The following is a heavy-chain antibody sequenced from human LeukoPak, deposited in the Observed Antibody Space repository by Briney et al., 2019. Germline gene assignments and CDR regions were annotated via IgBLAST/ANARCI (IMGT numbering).Heavy chain of an antibody. D-gene: IGHD3-22*01. CDR1: GFTFSSYE. V-gene: IGHV3-48*03. Sequence: GGSLRLSCAASGFTFSSYEMNWVRQAPGKGLEWVSYISSGGSTVYYADSVKGRFTISRDNSKNTLYLQMNSLRAEDTAVYYCAKGMYYDSSGYYSWLGYWGQGTLVTVSS. CDR3: AKGMYYDSSGYYSWLGY. CDR2: ISSGGSTV. J-gene: IGHJ4*02.